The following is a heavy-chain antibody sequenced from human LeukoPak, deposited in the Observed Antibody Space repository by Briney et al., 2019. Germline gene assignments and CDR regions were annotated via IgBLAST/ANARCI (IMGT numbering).Heavy chain of an antibody. CDR1: GFTVSSNY. CDR2: IYSGGST. D-gene: IGHD1-26*01. J-gene: IGHJ3*01. V-gene: IGHV3-66*01. CDR3: ARDQWIVGTTSDAFDL. Sequence: PGGSLRLSCAASGFTVSSNYMSWVRQAPGKGLEWVSVIYSGGSTYYADSVKGRFTISRDNAKNSLYLQMNSLRAEDTAVYYCARDQWIVGTTSDAFDLWGQGTMVTV.